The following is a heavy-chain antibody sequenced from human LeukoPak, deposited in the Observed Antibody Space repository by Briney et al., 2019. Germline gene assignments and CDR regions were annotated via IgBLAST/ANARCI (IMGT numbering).Heavy chain of an antibody. CDR3: ASRGGFSYFDY. J-gene: IGHJ4*02. Sequence: GGSLRLSCAASGFTFSSYAMNWVRQAPGKGLEWVSGVSGSGDTTYYADSVKGRFTISRHNSKNTVYLQMNSLRAEDTAVYYCASRGGFSYFDYWGQGSLVTVSS. D-gene: IGHD3-10*01. CDR1: GFTFSSYA. V-gene: IGHV3-23*01. CDR2: VSGSGDTT.